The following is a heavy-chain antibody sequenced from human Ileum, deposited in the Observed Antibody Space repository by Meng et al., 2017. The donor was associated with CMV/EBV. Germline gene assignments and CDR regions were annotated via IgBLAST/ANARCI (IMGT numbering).Heavy chain of an antibody. Sequence: GGSLRLSCAASGFTFSSYTMNWVRQAPGKGLEWVSSISSSSSYIYYADSVKDRFILSRDNAKNSLYLQMNSLRVEDTAVYYCARANGIFGVAHLDFWGQGTLVTVSS. V-gene: IGHV3-21*01. CDR1: GFTFSSYT. D-gene: IGHD3-3*01. J-gene: IGHJ4*02. CDR2: ISSSSSYI. CDR3: ARANGIFGVAHLDF.